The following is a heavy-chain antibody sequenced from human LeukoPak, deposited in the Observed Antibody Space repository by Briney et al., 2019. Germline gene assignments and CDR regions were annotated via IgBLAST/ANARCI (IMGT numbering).Heavy chain of an antibody. CDR1: GYTFTSYG. D-gene: IGHD3-10*01. J-gene: IGHJ5*02. Sequence: ASVKLSRKASGYTFTSYGISWVRQAPGQGLEWMGWISAYNGNTKYAQKLQGRVTMTTDTSTSTAYLELRSLRSGDTAVYYCARTPMVRGVSLLHNWFDPWGQGTLATVSS. V-gene: IGHV1-18*04. CDR2: ISAYNGNT. CDR3: ARTPMVRGVSLLHNWFDP.